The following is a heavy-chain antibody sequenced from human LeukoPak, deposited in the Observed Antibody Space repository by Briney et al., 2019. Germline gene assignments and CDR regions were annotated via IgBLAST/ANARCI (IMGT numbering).Heavy chain of an antibody. Sequence: GGSLRLSCAASGFTFSSYGMHWVRQAPGKELEWVAFIRYDGSNKYYADSVKGRFTISRDNSKNTLYLQMNSLRAEDTAVYYCAKDHVGTWSALDYWGQGTLVTVSS. CDR2: IRYDGSNK. CDR1: GFTFSSYG. J-gene: IGHJ4*02. V-gene: IGHV3-30*02. CDR3: AKDHVGTWSALDY. D-gene: IGHD6-13*01.